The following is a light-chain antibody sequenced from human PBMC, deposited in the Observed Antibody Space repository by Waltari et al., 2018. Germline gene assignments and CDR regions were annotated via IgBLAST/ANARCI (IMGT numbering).Light chain of an antibody. V-gene: IGLV3-19*01. CDR2: GQE. Sequence: SSEVTQDPHVSVALGQTVTIPCRGHSFSRYYASWYRQRPGQAPVLVLYGQERPSGIPDRFSGSTSGDTAYLTITGAQAGDEGDYYCLSRDTPSTRVFGGGTRLTV. CDR3: LSRDTPSTRV. CDR1: SFSRYY. J-gene: IGLJ3*02.